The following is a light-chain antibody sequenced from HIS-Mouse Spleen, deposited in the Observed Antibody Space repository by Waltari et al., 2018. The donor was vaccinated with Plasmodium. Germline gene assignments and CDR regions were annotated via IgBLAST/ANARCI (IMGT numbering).Light chain of an antibody. J-gene: IGKJ5*01. Sequence: DIVTTQSPLSLPVTPGEPASISCRSSQSLLHSNGYNYLDWYLQKPGQSPQLLIYLGSNRASGVPDRFSGSGPGTDFTLKISRVEAEDVGVYYCMQALQTPITFGQGTRLEIK. V-gene: IGKV2-28*01. CDR2: LGS. CDR1: QSLLHSNGYNY. CDR3: MQALQTPIT.